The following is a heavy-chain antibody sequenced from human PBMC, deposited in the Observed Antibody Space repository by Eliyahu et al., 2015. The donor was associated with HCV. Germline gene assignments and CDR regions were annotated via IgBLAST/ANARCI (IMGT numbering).Heavy chain of an antibody. CDR2: ISGSGGST. CDR3: AKELRYSYGSSGTGWFDP. CDR1: GFXXSSYA. V-gene: IGHV3-23*01. Sequence: EVQLLESGGGXVQPGGSLRLSCAASGFXXSSYAXSWVRQAPGKGLEWVSAISGSGGSTYYADSVKGRFTISRDNSKNTLYLQMNSLRAEDTAVYYCAKELRYSYGSSGTGWFDPWGQGTLVTVSS. D-gene: IGHD5-18*01. J-gene: IGHJ5*02.